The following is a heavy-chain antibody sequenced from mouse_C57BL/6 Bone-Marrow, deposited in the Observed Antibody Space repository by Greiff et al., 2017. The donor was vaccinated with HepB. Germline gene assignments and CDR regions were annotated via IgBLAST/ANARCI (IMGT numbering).Heavy chain of an antibody. D-gene: IGHD2-3*01. CDR3: AREWWLPYY. Sequence: VQLQQSGAELARPGASVKLSCKASGYTFTSYGISWVKQRTGQGLEWIGEIYPRSGNTYYNEKFKGKATLTADKSSSTAYMELRSLTSEDSAVYFCAREWWLPYYGGQGTTLTVSS. J-gene: IGHJ2*01. CDR2: IYPRSGNT. CDR1: GYTFTSYG. V-gene: IGHV1-81*01.